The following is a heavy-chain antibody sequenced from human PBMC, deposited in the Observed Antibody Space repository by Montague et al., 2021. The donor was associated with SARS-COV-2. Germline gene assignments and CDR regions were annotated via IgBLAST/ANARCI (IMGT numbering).Heavy chain of an antibody. CDR1: GGSISSYY. CDR2: IYYSGST. D-gene: IGHD4-17*01. V-gene: IGHV4-59*01. J-gene: IGHJ4*02. Sequence: SETLSLTCTVSGGSISSYYWSWIRQPPGKGLEWIGYIYYSGSTNYNPSLKSRVTISVDTSKNQFSLKLSSVTAADTAVYYCARVGAYGDYPTPPTFDYWGQGTLVNVSP. CDR3: ARVGAYGDYPTPPTFDY.